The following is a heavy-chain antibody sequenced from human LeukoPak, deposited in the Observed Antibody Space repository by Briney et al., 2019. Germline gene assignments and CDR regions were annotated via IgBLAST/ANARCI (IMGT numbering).Heavy chain of an antibody. D-gene: IGHD6-19*01. V-gene: IGHV1-18*01. Sequence: ASVKLSCKASGYTFTIYGISWAPHAPGQGLEWMGWISAYNGNTNYAQKLQGRVTMTTDTSTSTAYMELRSLRSDDTAVYYCARDPPYSSGRNNWFDPWGQGTLVTVSS. CDR1: GYTFTIYG. J-gene: IGHJ5*02. CDR3: ARDPPYSSGRNNWFDP. CDR2: ISAYNGNT.